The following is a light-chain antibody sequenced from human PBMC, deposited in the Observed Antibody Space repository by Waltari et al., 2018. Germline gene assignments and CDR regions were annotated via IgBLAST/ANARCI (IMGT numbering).Light chain of an antibody. V-gene: IGKV1-5*03. J-gene: IGKJ1*01. CDR3: QQYNSYSPTWT. CDR1: QSISSW. CDR2: KAS. Sequence: DIQMTQSPSTLSASVGDRVTLTCWASQSISSWLAWYQQKPGKAPKLLIYKASSLESGVPSRFSGSGSGTEFTLTISSLQPDDFATYYCQQYNSYSPTWTFGQGTKVEIK.